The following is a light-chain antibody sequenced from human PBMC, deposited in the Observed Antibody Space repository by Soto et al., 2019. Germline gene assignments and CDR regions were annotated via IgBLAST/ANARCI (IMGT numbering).Light chain of an antibody. CDR3: AAWDDSLSGPV. CDR1: SSNIGSNY. CDR2: RNN. J-gene: IGLJ1*01. V-gene: IGLV1-47*01. Sequence: QSVLTQPPSASGTPGQRVTISCSGSSSNIGSNYVYWYQQLPGTAPKLLIYRNNQRPSGVPDRFSGSKSGTSASLAISGLRSDDEADYYCAAWDDSLSGPVFGTGTKLTVL.